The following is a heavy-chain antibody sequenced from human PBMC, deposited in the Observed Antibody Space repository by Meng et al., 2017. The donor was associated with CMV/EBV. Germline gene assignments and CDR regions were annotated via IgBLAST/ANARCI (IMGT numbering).Heavy chain of an antibody. V-gene: IGHV1-69*05. J-gene: IGHJ4*02. CDR2: IIPIFGTA. CDR1: GGTFSSYA. CDR3: ARESGGYCSSTSCPIDY. Sequence: SVKVSCKASGGTFSSYAISWVRQAPGQGLEWMGGIIPIFGTANYAQKFQGGVTITTDESTSTAYMELSSLRSEDTAVYYCARESGGYCSSTSCPIDYWGQGTLVTVSS. D-gene: IGHD2-2*01.